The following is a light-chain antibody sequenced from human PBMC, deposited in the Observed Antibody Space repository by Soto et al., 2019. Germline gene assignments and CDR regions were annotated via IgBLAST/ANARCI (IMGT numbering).Light chain of an antibody. CDR2: DVS. V-gene: IGLV2-11*01. Sequence: QSALTQPRSVSGSPGQSVTISCTGTSSDVGGYNYVSWYQQHPGKAPKVMIYDVSERPSGVPDRFSGSKSGNTASLTISGLQYEDEADYSCCSYAGSPRYVFGTGTKVTVL. CDR3: CSYAGSPRYV. J-gene: IGLJ1*01. CDR1: SSDVGGYNY.